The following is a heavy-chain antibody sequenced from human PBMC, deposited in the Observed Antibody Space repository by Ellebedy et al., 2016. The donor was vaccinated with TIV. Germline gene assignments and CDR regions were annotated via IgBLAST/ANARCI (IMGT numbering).Heavy chain of an antibody. CDR1: GFTFSSYA. CDR2: ISGSGGST. D-gene: IGHD3-22*01. J-gene: IGHJ5*02. Sequence: GESLKISXAASGFTFSSYAMSWVRQAPGKGLEWVSAISGSGGSTYYADSVKGRFTISRDNSKNTLYLQMNSLRAEDTAVYYCARPIEAGTYYYDSSGYYTWGQGTLVTVSS. V-gene: IGHV3-23*01. CDR3: ARPIEAGTYYYDSSGYYT.